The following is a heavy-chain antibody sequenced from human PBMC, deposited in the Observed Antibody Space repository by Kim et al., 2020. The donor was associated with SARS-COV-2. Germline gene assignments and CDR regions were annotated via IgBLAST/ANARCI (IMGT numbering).Heavy chain of an antibody. D-gene: IGHD1-7*01. CDR1: GFTFSAHA. J-gene: IGHJ4*02. V-gene: IGHV3-48*02. CDR3: VRDRDWSYDY. Sequence: GGSLRLSCAVSGFTFSAHAMNWVRQAPGKGLEWVSYISSSNTIYYADSVKGRFTISRDNAKNALYLQMNSLRDEDTAMYYCVRDRDWSYDYWGQGTLVTVSS. CDR2: ISSSNTI.